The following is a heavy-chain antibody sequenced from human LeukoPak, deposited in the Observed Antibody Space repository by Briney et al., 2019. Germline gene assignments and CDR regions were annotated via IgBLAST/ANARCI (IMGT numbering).Heavy chain of an antibody. Sequence: SQTLSLTCTVSGGSISSGSYYWSWIRQPAGKRLEWIGRIYTSGSTNYNPSLKSRVTISVDTSKNQFSLKLSSVTAADTAVYYCARTYYYDSSGYYSLDYWGQGTLVTVSS. CDR2: IYTSGST. D-gene: IGHD3-22*01. J-gene: IGHJ4*02. CDR1: GGSISSGSYY. V-gene: IGHV4-61*02. CDR3: ARTYYYDSSGYYSLDY.